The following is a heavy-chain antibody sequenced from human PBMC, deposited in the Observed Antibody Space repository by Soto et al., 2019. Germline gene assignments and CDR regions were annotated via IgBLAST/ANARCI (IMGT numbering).Heavy chain of an antibody. V-gene: IGHV1-69*06. CDR2: IIPIFGTA. CDR1: GGTFSSYA. CDR3: ARDGTNGEISGY. Sequence: SVKVSCKASGGTFSSYAISWVRQAPGQGLEWMGGIIPIFGTANYAQKFQGRVTITADKSTSTAYMELSSLRSEDTAVYYCARDGTNGEISGYWGQGTLVTVSS. D-gene: IGHD2-8*01. J-gene: IGHJ4*02.